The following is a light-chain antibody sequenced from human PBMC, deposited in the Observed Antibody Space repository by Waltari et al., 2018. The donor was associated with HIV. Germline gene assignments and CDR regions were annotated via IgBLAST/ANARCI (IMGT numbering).Light chain of an antibody. Sequence: DIVMTQSPDSLAVSLGERASINCKSSESVLSRSNNKTHLAWYQQKPGQPPKLFISWASTRESGVPDRFSGSGSGSHFTLTISSLQAEDVAVYYCQHYYSTPRTFGQGTSVEI. V-gene: IGKV4-1*01. CDR3: QHYYSTPRT. CDR2: WAS. CDR1: ESVLSRSNNKTH. J-gene: IGKJ1*01.